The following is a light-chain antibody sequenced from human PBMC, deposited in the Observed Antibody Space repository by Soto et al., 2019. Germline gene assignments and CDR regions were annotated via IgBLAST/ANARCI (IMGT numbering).Light chain of an antibody. CDR3: XXXYXXLPT. J-gene: IGKJ5*01. CDR2: AAS. Sequence: DIQMTQSPSSLSASVGDRVTITCRASQSISTYLNWYLQKPGKAPKLLIYAASSLQSGVPSRFSGSGSGTDFTLTISSLQPXXXXXXXXXXXYXXLPTFGQGTRLEIK. CDR1: QSISTY. V-gene: IGKV1-39*01.